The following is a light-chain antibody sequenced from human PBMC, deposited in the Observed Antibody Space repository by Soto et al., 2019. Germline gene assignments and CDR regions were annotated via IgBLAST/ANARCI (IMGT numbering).Light chain of an antibody. CDR3: TSYTTRRLYV. CDR1: SSDVGAYEY. Sequence: QSALTQPASVSGSPGQSITISCTGTSSDVGAYEYVSWYQQHPGKAPKLLIYDVSNRPSGVSTRFSGSKSGNTASLTISGLQAEDEGDYHCTSYTTRRLYVFGSGTKVTVL. J-gene: IGLJ1*01. V-gene: IGLV2-14*03. CDR2: DVS.